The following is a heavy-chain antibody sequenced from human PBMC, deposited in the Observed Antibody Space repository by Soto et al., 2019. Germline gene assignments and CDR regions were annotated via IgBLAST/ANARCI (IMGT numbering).Heavy chain of an antibody. Sequence: EASVKVSCKASGYTFTTYGISWVRQAPGQGLEWMGWISPYNGTTKYAEKFQGEMTMTTDTATSTAYMDLRSLRSDDTAVYYCARDGERDTGLNFYYYLHGMDAWGQGTRVTAP. D-gene: IGHD1-1*01. CDR3: ARDGERDTGLNFYYYLHGMDA. CDR1: GYTFTTYG. J-gene: IGHJ6*02. CDR2: ISPYNGTT. V-gene: IGHV1-18*04.